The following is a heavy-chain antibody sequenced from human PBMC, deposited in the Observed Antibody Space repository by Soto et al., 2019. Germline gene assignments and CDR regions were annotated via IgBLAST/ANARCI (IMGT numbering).Heavy chain of an antibody. CDR2: IIPIFGTA. D-gene: IGHD3-22*01. CDR1: GGSFSNYG. Sequence: APLTGSCTASGGSFSNYGVNWVRQDPGQGLEWMGGIIPIFGTAKYAQKFQGRVTITADDSTRTAYMELSSLRSEDTAVYYCARDGTLYDSSAYYYLYWGQGTLVTVFS. J-gene: IGHJ4*02. V-gene: IGHV1-69*01. CDR3: ARDGTLYDSSAYYYLY.